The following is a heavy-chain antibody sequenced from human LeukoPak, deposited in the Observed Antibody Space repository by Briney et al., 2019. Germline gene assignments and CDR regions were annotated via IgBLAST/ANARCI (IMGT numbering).Heavy chain of an antibody. CDR2: IIPILGIA. V-gene: IGHV1-69*04. D-gene: IGHD6-13*01. Sequence: ASVKVSCKASGGTFSSYAISWVRQAPGQGLEWMGRIIPILGIANYAQKFQGRVTITADKSTSTAYMELSSLRSEDTAVYYCARDQVQWKAAAAGTTRAHGDWGQGTLVTVSS. CDR1: GGTFSSYA. CDR3: ARDQVQWKAAAAGTTRAHGD. J-gene: IGHJ4*02.